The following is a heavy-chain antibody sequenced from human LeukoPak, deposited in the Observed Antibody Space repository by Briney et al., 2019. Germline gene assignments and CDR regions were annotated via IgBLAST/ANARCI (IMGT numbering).Heavy chain of an antibody. CDR1: GDSLSSGHFS. Sequence: TSETLSLTCVVSGDSLSSGHFSWSWIRQPPGKGLESIGYIYDSGSVYYNPSLQSRVTLSIDTSKNQFSLNLTSVTAADTAVYYCAKGGSPTRWWFNPWGQGTLVTVSS. CDR2: IYDSGSV. D-gene: IGHD5-24*01. CDR3: AKGGSPTRWWFNP. V-gene: IGHV4-30-4*07. J-gene: IGHJ5*02.